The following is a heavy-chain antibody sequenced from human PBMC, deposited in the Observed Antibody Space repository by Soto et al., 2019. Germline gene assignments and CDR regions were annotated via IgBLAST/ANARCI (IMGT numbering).Heavy chain of an antibody. CDR1: GFTFSSYA. D-gene: IGHD6-13*01. Sequence: EVQLLESGGGLVQPGGSLRLSCAASGFTFSSYAMSWVRQAPGKGLEWVSVISGSGDSTYYEDSVRGRFTISRDNSKNTLYLLMNSLRAEDTAVYYCAKDRDGAASGPTKFYGMDVWGQWTTVTVSS. CDR3: AKDRDGAASGPTKFYGMDV. V-gene: IGHV3-23*01. J-gene: IGHJ6*02. CDR2: ISGSGDST.